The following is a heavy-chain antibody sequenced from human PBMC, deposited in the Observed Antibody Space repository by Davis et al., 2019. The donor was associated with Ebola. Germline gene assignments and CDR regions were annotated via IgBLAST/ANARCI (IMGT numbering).Heavy chain of an antibody. CDR2: ISGSGGST. D-gene: IGHD3-22*01. Sequence: GGSLRFSCAASGFTFSSYAMSWVRQAPGKGLEWVSAISGSGGSTYYADSVKGRFTISRDNFKNTLYLQMNSLRAEDTAVYYCARVAYYYDSSGYYSYFDYWGQGTLVTVSS. CDR1: GFTFSSYA. J-gene: IGHJ4*02. CDR3: ARVAYYYDSSGYYSYFDY. V-gene: IGHV3-23*01.